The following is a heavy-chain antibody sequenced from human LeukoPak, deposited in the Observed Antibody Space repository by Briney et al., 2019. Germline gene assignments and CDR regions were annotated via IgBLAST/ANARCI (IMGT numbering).Heavy chain of an antibody. CDR1: GGTFSSYT. J-gene: IGHJ5*02. V-gene: IGHV1-69*02. D-gene: IGHD6-6*01. CDR3: ARGSIAARRDWFDP. Sequence: SVKVSCKASGGTFSSYTISWVRQAPGQGLEWMGRIIPILGIANYAQKFQGRVTITADKSTGTAYMELSSLRSEDTAVYYCARGSIAARRDWFDPWGQGTLVTVSP. CDR2: IIPILGIA.